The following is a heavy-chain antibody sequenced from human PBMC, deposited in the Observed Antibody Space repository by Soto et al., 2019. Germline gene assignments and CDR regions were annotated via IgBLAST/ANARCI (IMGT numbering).Heavy chain of an antibody. CDR1: RGTFSSYA. CDR2: IIPILGIA. D-gene: IGHD4-17*01. V-gene: IGHV1-69*10. J-gene: IGHJ6*02. CDR3: ASGLGTVNTGNYYYYYGMDV. Sequence: ASVQVSCKASRGTFSSYAISWVRQAPGQGLEWMGGIIPILGIANYAQKFQGRVTITADKSTSTAYMELSSLRSEDTAVYYCASGLGTVNTGNYYYYYGMDVWGQGTTVTVSS.